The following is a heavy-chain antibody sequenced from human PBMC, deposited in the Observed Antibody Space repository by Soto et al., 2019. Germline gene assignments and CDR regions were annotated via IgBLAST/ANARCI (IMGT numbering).Heavy chain of an antibody. Sequence: QVQLVESGGGVVQPGRSLRLSCAASGFTFSSYGMHWVRQAPGKGLEWVAVIWYDGSNKYYADSVKGRFTISRDNSKNTLYLQMNSLSAEDTAVYYCARDSRSNPFASWGQGNLVTVSS. J-gene: IGHJ4*02. V-gene: IGHV3-33*01. CDR3: ARDSRSNPFAS. D-gene: IGHD6-13*01. CDR2: IWYDGSNK. CDR1: GFTFSSYG.